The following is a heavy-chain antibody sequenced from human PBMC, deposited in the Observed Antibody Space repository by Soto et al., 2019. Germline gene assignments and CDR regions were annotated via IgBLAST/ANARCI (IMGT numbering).Heavy chain of an antibody. CDR1: GFSFSAYP. D-gene: IGHD5-18*01. CDR3: TTLEWIPRN. V-gene: IGHV3-30-3*01. CDR2: SSHDGTTK. J-gene: IGHJ4*02. Sequence: GGSLRLSCAASGFSFSAYPMHWVRQAPGKGLDWVAVSSHDGTTKHYADSVKGRFTISRDNSRNTLDLQMNSLRADDTGVYYCTTLEWIPRNWGQGTQVTASS.